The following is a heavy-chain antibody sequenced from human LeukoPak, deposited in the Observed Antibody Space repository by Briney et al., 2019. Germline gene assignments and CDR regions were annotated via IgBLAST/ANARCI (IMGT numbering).Heavy chain of an antibody. J-gene: IGHJ1*01. V-gene: IGHV3-64D*06. Sequence: PGGSLRLSCSASGFTFSDFAMHWVRQAPGKGLEHVSAITSNGRRTYYADSVKGRFTVSRDNSKSTLYLQMSSLGAEDMAIYYCVKDPGISAAGTQGVLHWGQGTLVTVSS. CDR1: GFTFSDFA. D-gene: IGHD6-13*01. CDR2: ITSNGRRT. CDR3: VKDPGISAAGTQGVLH.